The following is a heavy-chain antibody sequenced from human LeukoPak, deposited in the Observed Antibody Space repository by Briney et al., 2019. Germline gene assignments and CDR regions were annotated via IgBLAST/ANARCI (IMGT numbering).Heavy chain of an antibody. CDR2: ISPYNENR. V-gene: IGHV1-18*01. D-gene: IGHD1-26*01. CDR3: AREESIGRYQFLHDY. Sequence: GASVKVSCKASGYTFIRNGISWVRQAPGQGLEWMGWISPYNENRKYLQKLQGRVTLSTDTSTSTAYMELRSLTSDDTAVYYCAREESIGRYQFLHDYWGQGTLSPSPQ. CDR1: GYTFIRNG. J-gene: IGHJ4*02.